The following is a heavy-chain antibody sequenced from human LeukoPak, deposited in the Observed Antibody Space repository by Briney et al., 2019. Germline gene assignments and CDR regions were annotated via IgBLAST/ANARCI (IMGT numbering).Heavy chain of an antibody. V-gene: IGHV3-66*01. J-gene: IGHJ6*03. CDR1: GFTVSSNY. D-gene: IGHD5-24*01. CDR2: IYSGGST. CDR3: ARGSRDGYNYSYYYYYYYMDV. Sequence: GGSLRLSCAASGFTVSSNYMSWVRQAPGKELEWVSVIYSGGSTYYADSVKGRFTISRDNSKNTLYLQMNSLRAEDTAVYYCARGSRDGYNYSYYYYYYYMDVWGKGTTVTVSS.